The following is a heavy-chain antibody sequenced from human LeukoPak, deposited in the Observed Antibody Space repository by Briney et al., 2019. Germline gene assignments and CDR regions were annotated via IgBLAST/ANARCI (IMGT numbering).Heavy chain of an antibody. Sequence: GESLKISCKASGYSLTDYWIGWVRHIPGKGLECMAMMYPGDSDTRYSPSFRGQVTISADTSISTAYLQWSSLKASDTAMYYCARGYGLAWGQGTLVTVSS. J-gene: IGHJ4*02. CDR2: MYPGDSDT. CDR1: GYSLTDYW. D-gene: IGHD4-17*01. CDR3: ARGYGLA. V-gene: IGHV5-51*01.